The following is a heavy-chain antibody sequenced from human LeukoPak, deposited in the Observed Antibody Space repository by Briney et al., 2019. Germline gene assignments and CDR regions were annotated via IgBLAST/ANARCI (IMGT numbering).Heavy chain of an antibody. Sequence: SQTLSLTCVISRDSVSSNIPAWNWIRQSPSRGLEWLGRTYYRSKRCNDYPVSLKSRITVNPDTSNNLFSLQLWSVTPEDTAVYYCVRGTGTTGFAHWGEGTLVTVSS. CDR2: TYYRSKRCN. CDR3: VRGTGTTGFAH. J-gene: IGHJ4*02. D-gene: IGHD1-7*01. CDR1: RDSVSSNIPA. V-gene: IGHV6-1*01.